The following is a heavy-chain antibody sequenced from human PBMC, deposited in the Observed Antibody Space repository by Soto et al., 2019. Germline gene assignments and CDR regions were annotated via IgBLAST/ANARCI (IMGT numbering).Heavy chain of an antibody. Sequence: EVQLLESGGGSVQPGGSLRLSCAASGFTFASYAMNWVRQVPGKGLEWVSSISDSGHNTYYTDSVRGRFTISRDNSKNSRFLQMNTLRAEDTAVYYCAKEATDLRFLSPHGMDVWGQGTTVTVSS. CDR3: AKEATDLRFLSPHGMDV. CDR2: ISDSGHNT. J-gene: IGHJ6*02. V-gene: IGHV3-23*01. CDR1: GFTFASYA. D-gene: IGHD3-3*01.